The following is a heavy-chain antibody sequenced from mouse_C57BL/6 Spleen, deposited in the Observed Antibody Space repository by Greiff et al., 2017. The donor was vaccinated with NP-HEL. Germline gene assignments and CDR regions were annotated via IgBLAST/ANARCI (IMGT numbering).Heavy chain of an antibody. D-gene: IGHD2-1*01. CDR2: ISSGSSTI. Sequence: EVQRVESGGGLVKPGGSLKLSCAASGFTFSDYGMHWVRQAPEKGLEWVAYISSGSSTIYYADTVKGRFTISRDNAKNTLFLQMTSLRSEDTAMYYCARQNYGNYWYFDVWGTGTTVTVSS. V-gene: IGHV5-17*01. CDR3: ARQNYGNYWYFDV. J-gene: IGHJ1*03. CDR1: GFTFSDYG.